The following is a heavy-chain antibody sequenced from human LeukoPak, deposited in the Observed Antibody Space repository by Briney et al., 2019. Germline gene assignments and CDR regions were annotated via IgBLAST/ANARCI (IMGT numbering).Heavy chain of an antibody. J-gene: IGHJ4*02. Sequence: TGGSLRLSCAASGFTVRNNYMSWVRQAPGKGLEWISVIYSGGGTSYADSVKGRFTISRDNSKNTLYLQMNSLSAEDTAVYYCARDVVWGQGALVTVSS. CDR3: ARDVV. CDR2: IYSGGGT. D-gene: IGHD2-15*01. CDR1: GFTVRNNY. V-gene: IGHV3-53*05.